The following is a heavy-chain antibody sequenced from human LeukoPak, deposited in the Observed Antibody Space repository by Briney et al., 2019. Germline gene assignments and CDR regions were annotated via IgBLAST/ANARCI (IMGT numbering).Heavy chain of an antibody. D-gene: IGHD1-14*01. J-gene: IGHJ5*02. CDR2: ISGSGGST. V-gene: IGHV3-23*01. CDR1: RFTFSSYA. CDR3: AKVPDGREANWFDP. Sequence: GGSLRLSCAASRFTFSSYAMSWVRQAPGKGLEWVSAISGSGGSTYYADSVKGRFTISRDNSKNTLYLQMNSLRAEDTAVYYCAKVPDGREANWFDPWGQGTLVTVSS.